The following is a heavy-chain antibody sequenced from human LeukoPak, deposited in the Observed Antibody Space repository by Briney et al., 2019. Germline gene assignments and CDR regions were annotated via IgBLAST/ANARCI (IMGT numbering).Heavy chain of an antibody. CDR2: IYYSGST. CDR1: GGSISSGGYY. D-gene: IGHD6-13*01. V-gene: IGHV4-31*03. CDR3: ARARGRIAAAVVGYYFDY. J-gene: IGHJ4*02. Sequence: SQTLSLTCTVSGGSISSGGYYWSWIRQHPGKGLEWIGYIYYSGSTYYNPSLKSRVTISVDTSKNQFSLKLSSVTAADTAVYYCARARGRIAAAVVGYYFDYWGQGTLVTVSS.